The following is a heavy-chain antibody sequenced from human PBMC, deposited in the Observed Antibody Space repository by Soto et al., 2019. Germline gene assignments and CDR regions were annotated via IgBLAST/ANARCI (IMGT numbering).Heavy chain of an antibody. J-gene: IGHJ6*02. V-gene: IGHV3-30*18. CDR3: AKGGGAWYYDFWSGSYGMDV. CDR2: ISYDGSNK. Sequence: QVQLVESGGGVVQPGRSLRLSCAASGFTFSSYGMHWVRQAPGKGLEWVAVISYDGSNKYYADSVKGRFTISRDNSKNTLYLQMNSLRAEDTGVYYCAKGGGAWYYDFWSGSYGMDVWGQGTTVTVSS. CDR1: GFTFSSYG. D-gene: IGHD3-3*01.